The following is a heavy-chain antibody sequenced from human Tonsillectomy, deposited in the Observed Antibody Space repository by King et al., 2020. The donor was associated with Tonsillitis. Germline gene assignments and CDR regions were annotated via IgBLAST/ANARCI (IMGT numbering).Heavy chain of an antibody. CDR1: GFIVSSNY. J-gene: IGHJ4*02. Sequence: QLVQSGGGLIQPGGSLRLSCAASGFIVSSNYMSWVRQAPGKGLEWVSVIYSGGSTYYAASVKGRFTISRDNSKNTLYLQMNTLRAEDTAVYYCAREFSSGCYTYDYWGQGTLVTVSS. CDR2: IYSGGST. CDR3: AREFSSGCYTYDY. D-gene: IGHD6-19*01. V-gene: IGHV3-53*01.